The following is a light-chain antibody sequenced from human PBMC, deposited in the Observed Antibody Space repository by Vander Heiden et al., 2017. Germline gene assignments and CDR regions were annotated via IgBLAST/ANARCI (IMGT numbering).Light chain of an antibody. CDR1: QSVSSSD. CDR2: GAS. J-gene: IGKJ1*01. Sequence: EIVLTQSPGTLSLSPGERDTLSCSASQSVSSSDLAGYQQKPGQAPRLLIYGASSRATGIPDRFSGSGSGTDFTLTISRLEPEDCAVYYCQQYGSSPWTFGQGTKVEIK. V-gene: IGKV3-20*01. CDR3: QQYGSSPWT.